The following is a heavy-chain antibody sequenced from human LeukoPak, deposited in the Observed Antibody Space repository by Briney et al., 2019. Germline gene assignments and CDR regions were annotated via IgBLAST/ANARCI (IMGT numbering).Heavy chain of an antibody. CDR3: ARDPTPYYYDSSGYPLDY. J-gene: IGHJ4*02. D-gene: IGHD3-22*01. V-gene: IGHV1-3*01. CDR1: GYTLTSYA. CDR2: INAGNGNT. Sequence: ASVKVSCKASGYTLTSYAMHWVRQAPGQRLEWMGWINAGNGNTKYSQKFQGRVTITRDTSASTAYMELSSLRSEDTAVYYCARDPTPYYYDSSGYPLDYWGQGTLVTVSS.